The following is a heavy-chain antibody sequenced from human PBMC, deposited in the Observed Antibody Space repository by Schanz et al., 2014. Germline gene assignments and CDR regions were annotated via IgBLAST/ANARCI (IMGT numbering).Heavy chain of an antibody. J-gene: IGHJ4*02. Sequence: EVQLVESGGGLVKPGGSLRLSCAASGFTFSNYTMYWVRQAPGKGLEWVSSITSTSRYIYYADSLKGRFTISRDNAKNSVYLQMNSLRAEYTAEYYCARGVRVRGIIIDYWGPGTLVTVSS. CDR2: ITSTSRYI. V-gene: IGHV3-21*01. CDR3: ARGVRVRGIIIDY. CDR1: GFTFSNYT. D-gene: IGHD3-10*01.